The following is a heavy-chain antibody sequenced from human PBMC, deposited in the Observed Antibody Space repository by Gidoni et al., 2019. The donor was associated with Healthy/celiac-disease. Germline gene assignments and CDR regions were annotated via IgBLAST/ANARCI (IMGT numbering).Heavy chain of an antibody. Sequence: QLQLQESGPGLVKPSETLSLTCTVSGGSISSSSYYWGWLRPPPGQGLEWIGSIYSSGSTYYNPSLKSRVTISVDTSKIQFSLKLSSVTAADTAVYYCARLRMSYYFDYWGQGTLVTVSS. CDR3: ARLRMSYYFDY. V-gene: IGHV4-39*01. CDR2: IYSSGST. J-gene: IGHJ4*02. CDR1: GGSISSSSYY.